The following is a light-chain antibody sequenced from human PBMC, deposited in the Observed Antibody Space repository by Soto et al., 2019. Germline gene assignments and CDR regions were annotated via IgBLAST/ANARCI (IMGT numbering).Light chain of an antibody. CDR3: QSYDSRLSGHYV. CDR1: SSNIGAGFD. CDR2: GSS. V-gene: IGLV1-40*01. Sequence: QSVLTQPPSVSGAPGQRVTISCTGSSSNIGAGFDVHWYQQLPGTAPKLLIYGSSNRPSGVPDRFSGSKSGTSASLAITGLQAEDEADYYCQSYDSRLSGHYVFGAGTKLTVL. J-gene: IGLJ1*01.